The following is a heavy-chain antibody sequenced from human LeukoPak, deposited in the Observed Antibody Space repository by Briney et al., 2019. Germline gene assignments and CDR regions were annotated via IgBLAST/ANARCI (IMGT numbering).Heavy chain of an antibody. V-gene: IGHV4-59*01. CDR1: GGSISSYY. CDR3: ARERLELRGWFDP. J-gene: IGHJ5*02. D-gene: IGHD1-7*01. Sequence: SETLSLTCTVSGGSISSYYWSWIRQPPGKGLEWIGYIYYSGSTNYNPSLKSRVTISVDKSKNQFSLKLSSVTAADTAVYYCARERLELRGWFDPWGQGTLVTVSS. CDR2: IYYSGST.